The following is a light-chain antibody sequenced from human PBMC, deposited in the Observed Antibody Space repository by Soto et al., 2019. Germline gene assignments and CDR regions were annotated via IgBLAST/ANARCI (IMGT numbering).Light chain of an antibody. V-gene: IGKV1-17*01. CDR2: AAS. Sequence: DIQMTQSTSSLSASVGDEVTITCRASHTIMTYLNWYQLKPGKPPRLLIYAASNLESGVPSRFSGRGSGTEFTLTISSLQPGDFATYYCLQYNNYPFTFGQGTRLEIK. CDR3: LQYNNYPFT. CDR1: HTIMTY. J-gene: IGKJ5*01.